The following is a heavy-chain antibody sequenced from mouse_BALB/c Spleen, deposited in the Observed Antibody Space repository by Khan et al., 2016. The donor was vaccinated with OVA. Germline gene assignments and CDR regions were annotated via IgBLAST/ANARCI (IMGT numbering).Heavy chain of an antibody. Sequence: QVQLKESGPGLVAPSQSLSITCTVSGFSLTSYGVHWVRQPPGKGLEWMGVIWAGGSYTYNSAIMSRLSISKDNSKSQVILKMNSLQTDDTAMYYCGRREDIWGQGTTLTVSS. CDR3: GRREDI. V-gene: IGHV2-9*02. CDR1: GFSLTSYG. CDR2: IWAGGSY. J-gene: IGHJ2*01. D-gene: IGHD1-3*01.